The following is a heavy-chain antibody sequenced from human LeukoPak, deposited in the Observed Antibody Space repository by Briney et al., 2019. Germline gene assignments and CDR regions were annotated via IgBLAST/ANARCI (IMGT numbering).Heavy chain of an antibody. D-gene: IGHD1-26*01. J-gene: IGHJ4*02. CDR1: GFTFSDYY. V-gene: IGHV3-11*04. CDR3: ARDLSFGGSYRFDY. CDR2: ISSSGSSI. Sequence: PGRSLRLSCAASGFTFSDYYMSWIRQAPRKWLEWVSYISSSGSSIYYADSVKGRFTISRENAKNSLFLQMNSLRAEDTAVYYCARDLSFGGSYRFDYWGQGTLVTVSS.